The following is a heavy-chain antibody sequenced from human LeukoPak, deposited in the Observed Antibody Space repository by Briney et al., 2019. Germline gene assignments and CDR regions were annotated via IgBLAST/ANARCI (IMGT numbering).Heavy chain of an antibody. Sequence: GGSLRLSCAASGFTVSSNYMTWVRQAPGKGLEWVSVIYKNAITYYADTVKGRFTISRDNSKNTLYLQMNSLRAEDTAVYYCAKPYRGATSAFDIWGQGTMVTVSS. CDR1: GFTVSSNY. J-gene: IGHJ3*02. CDR3: AKPYRGATSAFDI. V-gene: IGHV3-66*03. D-gene: IGHD1-26*01. CDR2: IYKNAIT.